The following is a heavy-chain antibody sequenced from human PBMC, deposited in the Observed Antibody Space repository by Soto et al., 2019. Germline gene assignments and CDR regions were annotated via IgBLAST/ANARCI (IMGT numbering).Heavy chain of an antibody. J-gene: IGHJ6*02. D-gene: IGHD4-17*01. V-gene: IGHV4-59*01. CDR3: ARLPSTVEGGYYYYGMDV. CDR1: GGSISSYY. CDR2: IYYSGST. Sequence: SETLSLTCTVSGGSISSYYWSWIRQPPGKGLEWIGYIYYSGSTNYNPSLKSRVTISVDTSKNQFSLKLSSVTAADTAVYYCARLPSTVEGGYYYYGMDVWGQGTTVTVSS.